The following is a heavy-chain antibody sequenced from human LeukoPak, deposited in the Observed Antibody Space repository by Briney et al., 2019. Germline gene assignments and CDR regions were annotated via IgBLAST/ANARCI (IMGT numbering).Heavy chain of an antibody. J-gene: IGHJ6*03. D-gene: IGHD1-26*01. CDR1: VFTLTNYA. CDR3: ARDARVGATLHYYYYYMDV. Sequence: PGGSLRLSRAASVFTLTNYATTWARKAPGEGVEWVSALSGGGSSTYYADSVKGRFTISRDNSKSTLYLQMNSLRVEDTAVYFCARDARVGATLHYYYYYMDVWGTGTTVTVSS. CDR2: LSGGGSST. V-gene: IGHV3-23*01.